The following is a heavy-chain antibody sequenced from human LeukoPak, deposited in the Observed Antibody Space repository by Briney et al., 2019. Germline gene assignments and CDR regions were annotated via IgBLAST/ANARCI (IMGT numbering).Heavy chain of an antibody. CDR3: ARGGGLDD. V-gene: IGHV3-7*03. Sequence: GGSLRLSCAASGFTFSSYWMNWARQAPGKGLEWVASINHNGNVNYYVDSVKGRFTISRDNAKNSLYLQMSNLRAEDTAVYFCARGGGLDDWGQGAMVTVSS. J-gene: IGHJ6*02. CDR1: GFTFSSYW. D-gene: IGHD3-16*01. CDR2: INHNGNVN.